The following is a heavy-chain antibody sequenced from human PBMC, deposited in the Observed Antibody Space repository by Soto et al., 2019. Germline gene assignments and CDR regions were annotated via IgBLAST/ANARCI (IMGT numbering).Heavy chain of an antibody. Sequence: SETLSLTCSVSGGSVSSGDYYWSWIRQPPGKGLEWIGYIYYTGSSNYNPSLKRRVTISADTSKNQFSLKLSSVTAADTAFYYCARQEYTSGWYPFDYWGQGTQVTVSS. CDR3: ARQEYTSGWYPFDY. J-gene: IGHJ4*02. D-gene: IGHD6-19*01. CDR1: GGSVSSGDYY. V-gene: IGHV4-61*08. CDR2: IYYTGSS.